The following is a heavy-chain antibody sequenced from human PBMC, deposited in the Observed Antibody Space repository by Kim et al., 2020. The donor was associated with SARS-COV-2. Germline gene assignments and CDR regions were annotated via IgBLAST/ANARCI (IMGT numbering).Heavy chain of an antibody. V-gene: IGHV3-74*03. CDR2: INGDGRTT. D-gene: IGHD3-16*01. CDR3: VRALGGLDE. J-gene: IGHJ4*02. CDR1: GFTFRSDW. Sequence: GGSLRLSCAASGFTFRSDWMHWVRQAPGKGLVWVSRINGDGRTTTYTDSVRGRFTISRDNAKNTVYLQMISLRGEDTAMYYCVRALGGLDEWGQGTLVTV.